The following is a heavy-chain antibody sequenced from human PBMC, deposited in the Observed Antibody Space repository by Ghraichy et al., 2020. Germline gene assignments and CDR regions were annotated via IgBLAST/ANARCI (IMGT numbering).Heavy chain of an antibody. CDR2: IGTAGDT. Sequence: GSLRLSCAASGFTFSSYDMHWVRQATGKGLEWVSAIGTAGDTYYPGSVKGRFTISRENAKNSLYLQMNSLRAGDTAVYYCARERGVRGDYYDYGMDVWGQGTTVTVSS. D-gene: IGHD3-10*01. J-gene: IGHJ6*02. V-gene: IGHV3-13*01. CDR1: GFTFSSYD. CDR3: ARERGVRGDYYDYGMDV.